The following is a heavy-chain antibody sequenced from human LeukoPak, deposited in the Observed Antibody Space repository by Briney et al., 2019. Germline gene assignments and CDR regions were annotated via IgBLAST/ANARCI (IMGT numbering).Heavy chain of an antibody. CDR3: ARDGMADYYYYYMDV. D-gene: IGHD5-24*01. CDR1: GYTFTSNY. V-gene: IGHV1-46*01. Sequence: ASVKVSCKAFGYTFTSNYMHWVRQAPGQGPEWMGVISPSGGSTTYAQKFQGRVTLTRDMSTSTDYLELSSLRSEDTAVYYCARDGMADYYYYYMDVWGKGTTVTVSS. CDR2: ISPSGGST. J-gene: IGHJ6*03.